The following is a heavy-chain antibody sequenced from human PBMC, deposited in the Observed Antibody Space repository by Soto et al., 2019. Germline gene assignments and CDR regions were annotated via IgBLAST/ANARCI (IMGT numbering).Heavy chain of an antibody. Sequence: ASEKVSSKASGYTLTSYYMHGVRQAHGQGLAWVGIINPSGGRTSYAQKFQGRVTMTRDTSMRPVYMELSSLKSEDTAVEYCARDLIAVAAATWDYYYNYEMDVGGQGTTVTVSS. CDR2: INPSGGRT. J-gene: IGHJ6*02. V-gene: IGHV1-46*01. CDR1: GYTLTSYY. CDR3: ARDLIAVAAATWDYYYNYEMDV. D-gene: IGHD6-19*01.